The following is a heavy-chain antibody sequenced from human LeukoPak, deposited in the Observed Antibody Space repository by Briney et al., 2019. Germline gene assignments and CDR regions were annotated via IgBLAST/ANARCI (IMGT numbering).Heavy chain of an antibody. CDR2: ISGDGDHT. CDR1: GFTFSDYI. V-gene: IGHV3-23*01. D-gene: IGHD2-21*01. CDR3: AKPATISPRDY. Sequence: GGSLRLSCVASGFTFSDYIMCWVRQAPGKGLEWVSGISGDGDHTYYADSVKGRFTISRDNTKNTLSLQMSGLRAEDTAIYYCAKPATISPRDYWGQGTLVSVSS. J-gene: IGHJ4*02.